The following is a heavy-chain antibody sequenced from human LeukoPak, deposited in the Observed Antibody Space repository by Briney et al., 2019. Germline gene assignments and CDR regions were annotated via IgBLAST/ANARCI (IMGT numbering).Heavy chain of an antibody. J-gene: IGHJ4*02. Sequence: ASVKASCNASGYTFTSYGISYVRQAPGQGLERMRWISAYKCNTNYAQKLQGRVTMTTDTSTSTAYMELRSLRSDDTAVYYCARVQPLPYLADCSGGSCPFGYWGQGTLVTVSS. CDR3: ARVQPLPYLADCSGGSCPFGY. CDR1: GYTFTSYG. CDR2: ISAYKCNT. D-gene: IGHD2-15*01. V-gene: IGHV1-18*01.